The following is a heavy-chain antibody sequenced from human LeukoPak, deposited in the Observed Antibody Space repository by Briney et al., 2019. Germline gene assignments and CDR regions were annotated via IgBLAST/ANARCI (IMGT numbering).Heavy chain of an antibody. V-gene: IGHV4-34*01. Sequence: PSETLSLTCAVYGGSFSGYYWSWIRHPPGKGLEWIGEINHSGSTNYNPSLKSRVTISVDTSKNQFSLKLSSVTAADTAVYYCARTPTVTTAAAHFDYWGQGTLVTVSS. J-gene: IGHJ4*02. D-gene: IGHD4-17*01. CDR1: GGSFSGYY. CDR2: INHSGST. CDR3: ARTPTVTTAAAHFDY.